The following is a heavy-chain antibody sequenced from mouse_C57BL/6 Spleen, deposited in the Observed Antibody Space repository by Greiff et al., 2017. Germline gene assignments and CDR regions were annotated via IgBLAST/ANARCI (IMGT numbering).Heavy chain of an antibody. Sequence: VQLQQSGAELVRPGASVKLSCTASGFNIKDYYMHWVKQSPEQGLEWIGRIDPEDGDTEYAPKFQGKATMTADTSSNTAYLQLSSLTSEDTAVYYCTTDSSRKYYDMDYWGQGTSVTVSS. D-gene: IGHD1-3*01. CDR2: IDPEDGDT. CDR1: GFNIKDYY. J-gene: IGHJ4*01. CDR3: TTDSSRKYYDMDY. V-gene: IGHV14-1*01.